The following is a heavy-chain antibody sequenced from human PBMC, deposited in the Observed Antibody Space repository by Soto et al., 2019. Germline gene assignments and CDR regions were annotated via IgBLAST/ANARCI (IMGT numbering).Heavy chain of an antibody. D-gene: IGHD6-6*01. V-gene: IGHV1-2*04. J-gene: IGHJ6*02. Sequence: ASVKVSCKASGYTFTGYYMHWVRQAPGQGLEWMGWINPNSGGTNYAQKFQGWVTMTRDTSISTAYMELSRLRSDDTAVYYCARDRVAARPFYYYYYYGMDVWGQGTTVTVSS. CDR1: GYTFTGYY. CDR3: ARDRVAARPFYYYYYYGMDV. CDR2: INPNSGGT.